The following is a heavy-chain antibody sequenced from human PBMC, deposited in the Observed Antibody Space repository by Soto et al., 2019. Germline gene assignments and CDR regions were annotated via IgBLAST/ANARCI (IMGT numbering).Heavy chain of an antibody. CDR2: IYYSGST. V-gene: IGHV4-59*01. CDR3: ARGRNEPINFDY. J-gene: IGHJ4*02. CDR1: GGSISSYY. Sequence: QVQLQESGPGLVKPSETLSLTCTVSGGSISSYYWSWIRQPPGKGLEWIGYIYYSGSTNYNPSLKSRVTISVDTSKNQFSLKLSSVTAADTAVYYCARGRNEPINFDYWGQGTLVTVSS.